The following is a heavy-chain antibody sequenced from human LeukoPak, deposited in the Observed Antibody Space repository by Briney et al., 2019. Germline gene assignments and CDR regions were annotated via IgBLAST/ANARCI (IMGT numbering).Heavy chain of an antibody. CDR1: GGSISSYY. V-gene: IGHV4-59*01. CDR3: ARDSRGFHADPRRVEYYYYGMDV. CDR2: IYYSGST. D-gene: IGHD2-15*01. J-gene: IGHJ6*02. Sequence: SETLSLTCTVSGGSISSYYWSWIRQPPGKGQEWIGYIYYSGSTNYNPSLKSRVTISVDTSKNQFSLKLSSVTAADTAVYYCARDSRGFHADPRRVEYYYYGMDVWGQGTTVTVSS.